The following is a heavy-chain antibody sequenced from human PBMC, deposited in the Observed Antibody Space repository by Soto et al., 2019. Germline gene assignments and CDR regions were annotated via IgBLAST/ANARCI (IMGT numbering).Heavy chain of an antibody. D-gene: IGHD1-7*01. CDR1: GFTFSSYA. CDR3: AKGGATGTTGKFDY. V-gene: IGHV3-23*01. J-gene: IGHJ4*02. CDR2: ISGSGGTT. Sequence: EVQLLESGGGLVQPGGSLRLSCAASGFTFSSYAMSWVRQAPGKGLEWVSAISGSGGTTDYADSVQGRFTISRDNSKNTLYLQMNSLRAEDTAVYYCAKGGATGTTGKFDYWGQGTLVTVSS.